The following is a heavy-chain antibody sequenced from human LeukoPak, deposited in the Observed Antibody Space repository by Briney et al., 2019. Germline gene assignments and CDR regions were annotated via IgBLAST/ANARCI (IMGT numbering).Heavy chain of an antibody. CDR3: ARVVVVVPLDNWFDP. Sequence: SETLSLTCAVYGGSFSGYYWSWIRQPPGKGLEWIGEINHSGSTNYNPSLKSRVTISVDTSKNQFSLKLSSVTAADTAVYYCARVVVVVPLDNWFDPWGQGTLVTVSS. V-gene: IGHV4-34*01. CDR2: INHSGST. J-gene: IGHJ5*02. CDR1: GGSFSGYY. D-gene: IGHD3-22*01.